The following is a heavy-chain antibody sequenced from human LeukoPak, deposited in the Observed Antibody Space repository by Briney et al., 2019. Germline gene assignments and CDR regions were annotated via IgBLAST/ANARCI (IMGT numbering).Heavy chain of an antibody. Sequence: PSDTLSLTCTVSGGSVNSGNYYWSWIRQPPGKGLEWTGYIYDSGSTKYNPSLKSRVTISEDTSKNQFSLKLRFVTAADTAVYYCARAPEVYDSTSYGGGWLDPWGQGIRVTVSS. CDR2: IYDSGST. CDR1: GGSVNSGNYY. V-gene: IGHV4-61*01. CDR3: ARAPEVYDSTSYGGGWLDP. J-gene: IGHJ5*02. D-gene: IGHD3-22*01.